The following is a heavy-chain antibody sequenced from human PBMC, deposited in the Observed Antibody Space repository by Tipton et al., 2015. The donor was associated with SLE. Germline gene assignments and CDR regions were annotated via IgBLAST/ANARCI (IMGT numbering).Heavy chain of an antibody. Sequence: TLSLTCTVSGGSISSSSYYWGWIRQPPGKGLEWIGSIYYSGSTYYNPSLKSRVTISVDTSKNQFSLKPSSVTAADTAVYYCASQNGEGYCSGGSCPGDWGQGTLVTVSS. V-gene: IGHV4-39*07. J-gene: IGHJ4*02. CDR1: GGSISSSSYY. D-gene: IGHD2-15*01. CDR3: ASQNGEGYCSGGSCPGD. CDR2: IYYSGST.